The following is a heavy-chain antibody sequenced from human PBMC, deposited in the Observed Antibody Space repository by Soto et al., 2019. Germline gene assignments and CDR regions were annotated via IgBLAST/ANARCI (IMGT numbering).Heavy chain of an antibody. D-gene: IGHD6-19*01. CDR2: IYYSGST. V-gene: IGHV4-59*01. J-gene: IGHJ4*02. Sequence: SETLSLTCTVSGGSISSYYWSWIRQPPGKGLEWIGYIYYSGSTNYNPSLKSRVTISVDTSKNQFSLKLSSVTAADTAVYYCARERSDSSGWYFIDYWGQGTLVTVSS. CDR3: ARERSDSSGWYFIDY. CDR1: GGSISSYY.